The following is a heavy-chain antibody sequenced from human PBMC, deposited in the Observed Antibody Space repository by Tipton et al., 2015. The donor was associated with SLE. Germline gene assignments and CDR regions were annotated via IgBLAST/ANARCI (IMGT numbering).Heavy chain of an antibody. CDR2: ISSSGSTI. J-gene: IGHJ4*02. CDR1: GFTFSDYY. CDR3: AKVRSGCSGTSCYGWYYFDY. V-gene: IGHV3-11*01. Sequence: SLRLSCAASGFTFSDYYMSWIRQAPGKGLEWVSYISSSGSTIYYADSVKGRFTISRDNAKNSLYLQMNSLRAEDTAVYYCAKVRSGCSGTSCYGWYYFDYWGQGTLVTVSS. D-gene: IGHD2-2*01.